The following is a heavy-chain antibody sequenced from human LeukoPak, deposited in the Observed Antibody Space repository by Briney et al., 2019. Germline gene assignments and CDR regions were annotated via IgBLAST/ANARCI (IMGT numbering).Heavy chain of an antibody. CDR2: ISYDGSNK. D-gene: IGHD2-15*01. CDR1: GFTFSSYG. V-gene: IGHV3-30*03. J-gene: IGHJ4*02. CDR3: ARGLDDIVVVVAAVY. Sequence: GGSLGLSCAASGFTFSSYGMHWDRQAPGKGLEWVAVISYDGSNKYYADSVKGRFTISRDNSKNTLYLQMNSLRAEDTAVYYCARGLDDIVVVVAAVYWGQGTLVTVSS.